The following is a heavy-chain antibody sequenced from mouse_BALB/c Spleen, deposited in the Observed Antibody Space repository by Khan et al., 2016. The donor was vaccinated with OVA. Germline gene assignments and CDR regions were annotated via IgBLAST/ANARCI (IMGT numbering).Heavy chain of an antibody. Sequence: VQLQESGAEQAKPGASVKMSCKTSGYTFSSYWMHWVKQRPGQGLEWIGYINPTSGYTEYNEKFKDKATLSADKSSSTAYVQLTSLTSEDSAVYYCARDRIDYWCQGTTLTVAS. CDR3: ARDRIDY. V-gene: IGHV1-7*01. CDR2: INPTSGYT. CDR1: GYTFSSYW. J-gene: IGHJ2*01.